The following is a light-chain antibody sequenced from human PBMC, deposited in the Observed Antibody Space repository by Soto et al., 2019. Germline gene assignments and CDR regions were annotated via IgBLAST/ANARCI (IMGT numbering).Light chain of an antibody. J-gene: IGLJ2*01. CDR1: SSDIGDYNY. Sequence: QSALTQPASVSGSPGQSITISCTGSSSDIGDYNYVSWYKQHPGKAPKLMIYDVSNRPSGVSNRFSGSKSGNTASLTISGLHAEDEADYYCSSYTSNNVVIFGGGTKLTVL. CDR2: DVS. V-gene: IGLV2-14*03. CDR3: SSYTSNNVVI.